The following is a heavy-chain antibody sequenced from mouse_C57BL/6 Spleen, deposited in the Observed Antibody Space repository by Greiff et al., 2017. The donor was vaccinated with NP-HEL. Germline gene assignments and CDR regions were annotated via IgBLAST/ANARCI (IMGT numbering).Heavy chain of an antibody. CDR1: GYAFSSSW. V-gene: IGHV1-82*01. CDR2: IYPGDGDT. J-gene: IGHJ1*03. D-gene: IGHD1-1*01. CDR3: ARHYGSSFHFDV. Sequence: QVQLQQSGPELVKPGASVKISCKASGYAFSSSWMNWVKQRPGKGLEWIGRIYPGDGDTNYNGKFKGKATLTADTSASTAYMQLSSLTSEDSAVYFCARHYGSSFHFDVWGTGTTVTVSS.